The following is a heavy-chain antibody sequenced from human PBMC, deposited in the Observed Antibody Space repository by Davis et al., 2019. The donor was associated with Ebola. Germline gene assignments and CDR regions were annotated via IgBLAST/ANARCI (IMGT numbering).Heavy chain of an antibody. CDR1: GFTFSDHY. CDR3: ARRVVNSWPEVDAFNI. CDR2: ITSSGSSI. Sequence: GESLKISCAGSGFTFSDHYMIWIRQAPGKGLEWVSHITSSGSSIYYADSVKGRFTISRDNAGNSLWLQMNSLRAEDTAVYYCARRVVNSWPEVDAFNIWGQGTMVTVSS. D-gene: IGHD2-21*01. V-gene: IGHV3-11*01. J-gene: IGHJ3*02.